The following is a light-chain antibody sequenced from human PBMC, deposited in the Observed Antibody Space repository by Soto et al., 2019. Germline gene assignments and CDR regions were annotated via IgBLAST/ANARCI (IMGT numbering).Light chain of an antibody. V-gene: IGLV2-14*01. Sequence: QSVLTQPASVSGSPGQSITISCTGTSSDVGAYNYVSWYQQHPGKAPRLMICDVSNRPSGVSNRFSGSKSGNTASLTISGLQAEDEADYYCSSYSSSSTLDVFGTGTKLTVL. CDR1: SSDVGAYNY. CDR2: DVS. J-gene: IGLJ1*01. CDR3: SSYSSSSTLDV.